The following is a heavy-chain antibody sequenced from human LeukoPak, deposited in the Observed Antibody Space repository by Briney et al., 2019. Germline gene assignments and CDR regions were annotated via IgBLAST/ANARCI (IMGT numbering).Heavy chain of an antibody. CDR2: IIPIFGTA. V-gene: IGHV1-69*05. D-gene: IGHD3-3*01. Sequence: GSSVKVSCKASGGTLSSYAISWVRQAPGQRLEWMGGIIPIFGTANYAQKFQGRVTITTDESTSTAYMELSSLRSEDTAVYYCARGRLYYDFWSGSPFDCWGQGTLVAVSS. CDR3: ARGRLYYDFWSGSPFDC. CDR1: GGTLSSYA. J-gene: IGHJ4*02.